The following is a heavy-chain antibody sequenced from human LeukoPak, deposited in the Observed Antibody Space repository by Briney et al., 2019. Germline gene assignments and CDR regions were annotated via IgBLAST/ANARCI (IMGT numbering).Heavy chain of an antibody. Sequence: ASVKVSCKASGGTFSSYAISWVRQAPGQGLEWMGGIIPIFGTANYAQKFQGRVTITADESTSTAYMELSSLRSEDTAVYYCAREPYYGDYVPHYYYVDVWGKGTTVTVSS. CDR2: IIPIFGTA. V-gene: IGHV1-69*13. D-gene: IGHD4-17*01. CDR1: GGTFSSYA. CDR3: AREPYYGDYVPHYYYVDV. J-gene: IGHJ6*03.